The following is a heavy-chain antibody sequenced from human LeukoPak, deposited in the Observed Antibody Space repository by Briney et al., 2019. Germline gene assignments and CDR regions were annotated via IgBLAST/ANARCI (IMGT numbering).Heavy chain of an antibody. CDR1: GFTFDDYG. Sequence: AGGSLRLSCAASGFTFDDYGMHWVRQAPGRGLEWVSGITYNSGYVDYADSVKGRFTISRDNAKNSLYLQMNSLRAEDTAVYYCARVDEVTMIVVVPSYYYMDVWGKGTTVTISS. J-gene: IGHJ6*03. V-gene: IGHV3-9*01. CDR3: ARVDEVTMIVVVPSYYYMDV. CDR2: ITYNSGYV. D-gene: IGHD3-22*01.